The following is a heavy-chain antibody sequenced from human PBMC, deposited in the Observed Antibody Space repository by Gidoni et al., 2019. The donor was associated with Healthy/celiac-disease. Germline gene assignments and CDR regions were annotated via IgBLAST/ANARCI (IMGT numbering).Heavy chain of an antibody. CDR1: GGSISRGGYY. V-gene: IGHV4-31*03. D-gene: IGHD2-2*01. CDR3: ARVGAAAPYYYYYYMDV. J-gene: IGHJ6*03. CDR2: IYYSGST. Sequence: QVQLQESGPGLVKPSQTLSLTCTVSGGSISRGGYYWSWIRQHPGKGLEWIGYIYYSGSTYYNPSLKSRVTISVDTSKNQFSLKLSSVTAADTAVYYCARVGAAAPYYYYYYMDVWGKGTTVTVSS.